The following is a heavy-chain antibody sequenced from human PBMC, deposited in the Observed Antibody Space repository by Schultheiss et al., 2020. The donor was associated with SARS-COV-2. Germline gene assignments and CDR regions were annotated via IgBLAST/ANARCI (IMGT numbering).Heavy chain of an antibody. V-gene: IGHV1-18*01. CDR3: ARDVADSIWGSHLADH. J-gene: IGHJ5*02. D-gene: IGHD3-16*01. Sequence: ASVKVSCKASGYTFTNYGISWVRQAPGQGLEWMGWISAYNGNTNSAQNLQDRVTMTTDTSATTAYMELRGLTSDDTAVYFCARDVADSIWGSHLADHWGQGTLVTVSS. CDR1: GYTFTNYG. CDR2: ISAYNGNT.